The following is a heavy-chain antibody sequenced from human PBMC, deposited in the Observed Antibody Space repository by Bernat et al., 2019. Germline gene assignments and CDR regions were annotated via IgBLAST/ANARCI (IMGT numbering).Heavy chain of an antibody. V-gene: IGHV3-23*04. D-gene: IGHD1-26*01. CDR1: GFTFSSYA. Sequence: EVQLVESGGGLVQPGGSLRLSCAASGFTFSSYAMSWVRQAPGRGLEWVSAISGSGTSTYYADSVKGRFTISRDNFKNTLYLQMNSLRAEDTAIYYCAKDTLSGTYRTPFDGWGQGTLVSVSS. J-gene: IGHJ4*02. CDR2: ISGSGTST. CDR3: AKDTLSGTYRTPFDG.